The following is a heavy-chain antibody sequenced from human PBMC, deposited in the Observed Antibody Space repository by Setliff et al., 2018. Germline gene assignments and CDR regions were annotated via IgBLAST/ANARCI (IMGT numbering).Heavy chain of an antibody. CDR1: GFTFSSYW. CDR3: VRDTTSGWMLTN. D-gene: IGHD6-25*01. Sequence: PGGSLRLSCAASGFTFSSYWMHWVRQAPGKGLVWVSRINSDGSSTSYADSVKGRFTISRDNARDSLYLQMNSLRAEDTAVYYCVRDTTSGWMLTNWGQGTLVTVS. J-gene: IGHJ4*02. CDR2: INSDGSST. V-gene: IGHV3-74*01.